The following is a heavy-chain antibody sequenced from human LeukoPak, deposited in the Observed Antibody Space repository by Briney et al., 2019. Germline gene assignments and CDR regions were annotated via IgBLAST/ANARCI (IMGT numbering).Heavy chain of an antibody. CDR1: GYTLTDYY. CDR2: INPNSGAT. CDR3: ARDNVLTFGGVLERGWFDP. Sequence: ASVKVSCKASGYTLTDYYLHWVRQAPGQGLEWMGWINPNSGATDFALKFLGRVSMTRDTSISTVYMELSSLTSDDTALYYCARDNVLTFGGVLERGWFDPWGQGTLVTVSS. V-gene: IGHV1-2*02. D-gene: IGHD3-16*02. J-gene: IGHJ5*02.